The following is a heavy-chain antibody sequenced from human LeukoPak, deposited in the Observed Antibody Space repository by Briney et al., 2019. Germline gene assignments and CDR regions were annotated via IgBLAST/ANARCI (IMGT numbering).Heavy chain of an antibody. CDR1: GGSISDSNYY. Sequence: SETLSLTCTVSGGSISDSNYYWGWIRQPPGRGLEWIGNIYYRGNTFYSPSLKSRVTVSVDTSKNQFSLKLSPVTAADTAIYYCARQSTIAAAKIDPWGQGSLVTVSS. CDR3: ARQSTIAAAKIDP. CDR2: IYYRGNT. V-gene: IGHV4-39*01. J-gene: IGHJ5*02. D-gene: IGHD6-25*01.